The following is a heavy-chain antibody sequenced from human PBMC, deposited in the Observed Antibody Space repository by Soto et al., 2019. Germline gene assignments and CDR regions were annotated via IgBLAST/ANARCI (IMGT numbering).Heavy chain of an antibody. D-gene: IGHD3-10*01. CDR2: ISHTGST. V-gene: IGHV4-30-2*01. Sequence: SETLSLTCAVSGGSITSGNSYSWSWIRQPPGKGLEWSGSISHTGSTSYNPSLKSRLTMAVDKSKNQFSLRLSSVTAADMAVYYCARAVAPYFGTWFDPWGQGILVTFSS. J-gene: IGHJ5*02. CDR3: ARAVAPYFGTWFDP. CDR1: GGSITSGNSYS.